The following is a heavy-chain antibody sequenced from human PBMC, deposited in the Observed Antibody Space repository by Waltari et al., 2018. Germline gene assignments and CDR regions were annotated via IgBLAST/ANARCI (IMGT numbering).Heavy chain of an antibody. CDR3: TRDPLRRYDY. V-gene: IGHV3-7*01. D-gene: IGHD3-16*01. Sequence: EVQLVESGGGLVQPGGSLRLSCVASGFTFSPYWITWVRQAPGQGLEWVASIKEDGSENHYVDSVKGRFTISRDNAENSVNLQMNSLRAEDTAVYYCTRDPLRRYDYWGQGTLVTVSS. CDR1: GFTFSPYW. J-gene: IGHJ4*02. CDR2: IKEDGSEN.